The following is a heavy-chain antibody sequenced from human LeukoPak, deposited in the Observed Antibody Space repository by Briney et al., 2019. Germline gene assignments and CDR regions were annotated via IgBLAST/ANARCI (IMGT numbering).Heavy chain of an antibody. V-gene: IGHV1-18*01. J-gene: IGHJ4*02. CDR3: ARDRNSGYYYDSSGYLLQYYFDY. Sequence: ASVKVSCKASGYTFTSYGISWVRQAPGQGLEWMGWISAYNGNTNYAQKLQGRVTMTTDTSTSTAYMELRSLRSDDTAVYYCARDRNSGYYYDSSGYLLQYYFDYWGQGTLVTVSS. CDR1: GYTFTSYG. D-gene: IGHD3-22*01. CDR2: ISAYNGNT.